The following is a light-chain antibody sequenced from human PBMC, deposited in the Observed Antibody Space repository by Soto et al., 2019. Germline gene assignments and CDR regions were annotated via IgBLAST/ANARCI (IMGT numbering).Light chain of an antibody. CDR1: SSDVGGYNY. CDR3: SSYSSSSTRDV. CDR2: KVS. J-gene: IGLJ1*01. V-gene: IGLV2-8*01. Sequence: QSALTQPPSASGSPGQSVTISCTGTSSDVGGYNYVSWYQQHPGKAPKLMIYKVSKRPSGVPDRFSGSKSGNTASLTISGLQAEDEAEYYCSSYSSSSTRDVFGTGTKVTVL.